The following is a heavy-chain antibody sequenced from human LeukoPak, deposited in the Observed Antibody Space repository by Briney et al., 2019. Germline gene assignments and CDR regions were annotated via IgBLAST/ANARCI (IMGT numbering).Heavy chain of an antibody. CDR3: TTDPCTLAIDY. CDR2: IGKNGGNP. Sequence: RPGGSLRLSCAASGFTFGNYAMNLVRQAPGKGLEWVSGIGKNGGNPGYADSVKGRFTISRDNAKNSLYLQMNSLRAEDTSLFFCTTDPCTLAIDYWGQGTLVTVSS. D-gene: IGHD4-17*01. J-gene: IGHJ4*02. CDR1: GFTFGNYA. V-gene: IGHV3-20*04.